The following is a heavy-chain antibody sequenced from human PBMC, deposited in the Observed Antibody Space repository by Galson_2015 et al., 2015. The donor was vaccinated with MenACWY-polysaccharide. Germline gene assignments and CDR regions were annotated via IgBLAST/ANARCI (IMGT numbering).Heavy chain of an antibody. CDR2: MLSDGSST. CDR3: TAGSQYSAYYGGA. Sequence: SLILPCAAAGCSFSSSWMHWVRQAPGTGLVWVSRMLSDGSSTSYADSVRGRFTISRDNAKKMLHLQMNGLRGEDTAVYYRTAGSQYSAYYGGAWGQGTLVTVSS. J-gene: IGHJ5*02. CDR1: GCSFSSSW. D-gene: IGHD6-6*01. V-gene: IGHV3-74*01.